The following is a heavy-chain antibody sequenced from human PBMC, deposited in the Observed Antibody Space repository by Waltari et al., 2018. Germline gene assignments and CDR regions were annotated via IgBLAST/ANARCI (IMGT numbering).Heavy chain of an antibody. CDR1: GGTFSSYA. J-gene: IGHJ4*02. CDR2: IIPIFGTA. D-gene: IGHD6-13*01. CDR3: ARDGGYSSSWLPYYFDY. V-gene: IGHV1-69*08. Sequence: QVQLVQSGAEVKKPGSSVKVSCKASGGTFSSYAISWVRQAPGQGLEWMGRIIPIFGTANYAQKFQGRVTITADKSTSTAYMELSSLRSEDTAVYYCARDGGYSSSWLPYYFDYWGQGTLVTVSS.